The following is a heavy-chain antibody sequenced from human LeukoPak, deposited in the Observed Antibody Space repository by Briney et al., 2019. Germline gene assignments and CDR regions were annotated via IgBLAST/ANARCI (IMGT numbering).Heavy chain of an antibody. J-gene: IGHJ4*02. CDR2: IYSDGST. Sequence: GGSLRLSCAASGFSVSSNYMSWVRQAPGKGLEWVSVIYSDGSTYYAAPVKGRFTISRDYSKNTLFLQVNSLRAEDTAVYYCARVYYYGSGSFSFDYWGQGTLVTVSS. V-gene: IGHV3-66*01. CDR3: ARVYYYGSGSFSFDY. D-gene: IGHD3-10*01. CDR1: GFSVSSNY.